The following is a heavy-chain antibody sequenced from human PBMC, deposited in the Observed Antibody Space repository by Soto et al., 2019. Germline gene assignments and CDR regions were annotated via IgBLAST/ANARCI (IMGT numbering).Heavy chain of an antibody. D-gene: IGHD2-15*01. CDR3: ARSVVVAATDAFDI. CDR2: ISYDGSNK. CDR1: GFTFSSYA. Sequence: GGSLRLSCAASGFTFSSYAMHWVRQAPGKGLEWVAVISYDGSNKYYADSVKGRFTISRDNSKNTLYLQMNSLRAEDTAVYYCARSVVVAATDAFDIWGQGTMVTVSS. V-gene: IGHV3-30-3*01. J-gene: IGHJ3*02.